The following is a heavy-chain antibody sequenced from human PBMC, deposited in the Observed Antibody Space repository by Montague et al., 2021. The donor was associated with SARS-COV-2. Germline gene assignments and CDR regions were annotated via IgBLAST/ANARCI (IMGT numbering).Heavy chain of an antibody. V-gene: IGHV6-1*01. CDR3: ARSVGASSSSWPLPPHFDY. CDR1: GDSVSITRAA. Sequence: CAISGDSVSITRAACTDSRQSPLRALDWLGTSYYRSKRYNDYALSVKSRITINPDTSKNQFSLQLNSVTPEDTAVYYCARSVGASSSSWPLPPHFDYWGQVTLVTVSS. D-gene: IGHD6-13*01. CDR2: SYYRSKRYN. J-gene: IGHJ4*02.